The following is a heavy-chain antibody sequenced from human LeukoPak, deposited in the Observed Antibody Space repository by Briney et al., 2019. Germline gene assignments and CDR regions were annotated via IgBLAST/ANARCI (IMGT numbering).Heavy chain of an antibody. D-gene: IGHD3-10*01. V-gene: IGHV1-18*01. CDR1: GYTFIDYG. CDR3: ARDGSGTYYSFYNWFDP. CDR2: ISVYNGNT. J-gene: IGHJ5*02. Sequence: ASVKVSCKASGYTFIDYGISWVRQAPGQGLEWMGWISVYNGNTNYAQKLQGRVTMTRNTSISTAYMELSSLRSEDTAVYYCARDGSGTYYSFYNWFDPWGQGTLVTVSS.